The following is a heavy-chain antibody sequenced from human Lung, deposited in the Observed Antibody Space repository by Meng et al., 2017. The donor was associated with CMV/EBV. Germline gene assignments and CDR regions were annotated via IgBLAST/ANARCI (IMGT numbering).Heavy chain of an antibody. J-gene: IGHJ3*02. CDR1: GFTFSSFA. V-gene: IGHV3-30-3*01. CDR3: ARDKGGKHAFDI. CDR2: ISYDGSNQ. Sequence: GESXKISCAASGFTFSSFAMYWVRQAPGKGLEWVAVISYDGSNQYYADSVKGRFTISRANYKNTLYLQMNSLRVEDTAVYYCARDKGGKHAFDIWGQGTMVTVPS. D-gene: IGHD1-26*01.